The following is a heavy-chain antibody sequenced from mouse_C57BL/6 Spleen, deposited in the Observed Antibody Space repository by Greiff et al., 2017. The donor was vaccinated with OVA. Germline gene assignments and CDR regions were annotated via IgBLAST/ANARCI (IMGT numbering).Heavy chain of an antibody. J-gene: IGHJ4*01. D-gene: IGHD1-1*01. V-gene: IGHV1-9*01. CDR3: ARLIFYYGSRDAMDD. CDR1: GFTFTGYW. Sequence: QVQLQQSGAELLKPGASVKLSCKATGFTFTGYWIEWVKQRPGHGLEWIGEILPGSGSTNYNEKFKGKATFTADTSSNTAYMQLSSLTTEDSAIYYCARLIFYYGSRDAMDDWGQGTSVTVSS. CDR2: ILPGSGST.